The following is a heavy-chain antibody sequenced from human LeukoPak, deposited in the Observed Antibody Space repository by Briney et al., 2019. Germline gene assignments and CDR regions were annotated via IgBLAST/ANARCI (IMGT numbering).Heavy chain of an antibody. J-gene: IGHJ4*02. CDR3: ARDSTTVTLPFFDY. CDR2: INHSGST. D-gene: IGHD4-17*01. V-gene: IGHV4-34*01. CDR1: GGSISNYY. Sequence: SETLSLTCTVSGGSISNYYWSWIRQPPGKGLEWIGEINHSGSTNYNPSLKSRITISVDTSKNQFSLKLSSVTAADTAVYYCARDSTTVTLPFFDYWGQGTLVTVSS.